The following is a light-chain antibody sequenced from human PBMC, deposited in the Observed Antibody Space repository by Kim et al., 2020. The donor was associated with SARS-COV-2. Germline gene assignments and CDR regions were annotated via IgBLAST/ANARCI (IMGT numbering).Light chain of an antibody. V-gene: IGLV2-23*02. CDR2: EVR. J-gene: IGLJ3*02. Sequence: QSALTQSASVSGSPGQSITISCTGTSSDVGSYTLVSWYQQHPGKAPKLMIYEVRKRPSGVSNRFSGSKSGNTASLTISGLQAEDEADYYCCSYAGSSTLVFGGGTKLTVL. CDR3: CSYAGSSTLV. CDR1: SSDVGSYTL.